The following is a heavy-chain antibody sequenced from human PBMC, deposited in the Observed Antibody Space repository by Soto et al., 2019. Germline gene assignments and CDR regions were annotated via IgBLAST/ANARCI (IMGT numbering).Heavy chain of an antibody. CDR2: IYYSGST. CDR3: ARNAPYHHSSSIHFDY. CDR1: GGSISSYY. Sequence: SETLSLTCTVSGGSISSYYCIFIGHAPLKGLEWIGYIYYSGSTNYNPSLKSRVTISVDTSKNQFSLKLSSVTAADTAVYYCARNAPYHHSSSIHFDYWGQGTLVTVSS. D-gene: IGHD6-6*01. V-gene: IGHV4-59*01. J-gene: IGHJ4*02.